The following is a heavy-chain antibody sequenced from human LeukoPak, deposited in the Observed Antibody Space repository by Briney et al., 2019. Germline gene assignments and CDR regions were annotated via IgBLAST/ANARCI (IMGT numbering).Heavy chain of an antibody. J-gene: IGHJ4*02. D-gene: IGHD3-10*01. CDR2: ISSSGSTI. CDR1: GFTFSSYE. Sequence: PGGSLRLSCAASGFTFSSYEMNWVRQAPGKGLEWVSYISSSGSTIYYADSVKGRFTISRDNSKNTLYLQTNSLRAEDTAVYYCASGSGSYYGFKDFDYWGQGTLATVSS. V-gene: IGHV3-48*03. CDR3: ASGSGSYYGFKDFDY.